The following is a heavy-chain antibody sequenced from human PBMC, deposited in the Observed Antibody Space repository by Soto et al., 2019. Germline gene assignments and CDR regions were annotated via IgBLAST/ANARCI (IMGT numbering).Heavy chain of an antibody. Sequence: SETLSLTCAVYGGSFGGYDWSWIRRPPGKGLEWIGEINHSGSTNYNPSLKSRVTISVDTSKNQFSLKLSSVTAADTAVYYCARGMRFGVVIYFDYWGQGTLVTVCS. CDR2: INHSGST. J-gene: IGHJ4*02. D-gene: IGHD3-3*01. CDR1: GGSFGGYD. CDR3: ARGMRFGVVIYFDY. V-gene: IGHV4-34*01.